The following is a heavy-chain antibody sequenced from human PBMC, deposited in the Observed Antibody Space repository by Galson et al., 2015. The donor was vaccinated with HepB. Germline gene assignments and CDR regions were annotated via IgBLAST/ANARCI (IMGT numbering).Heavy chain of an antibody. CDR1: GFTFSSYS. Sequence: SLRLSCAASGFTFSSYSMNWVRQAPGKGLEWVSSISSSSSYIYYADSVKGRFTISRDNAKNSLYLQMNSLRAEDTAVYYCARGSPDYVWGSYRDYWGQGTLVTVSS. CDR3: ARGSPDYVWGSYRDY. D-gene: IGHD3-16*02. CDR2: ISSSSSYI. V-gene: IGHV3-21*01. J-gene: IGHJ4*02.